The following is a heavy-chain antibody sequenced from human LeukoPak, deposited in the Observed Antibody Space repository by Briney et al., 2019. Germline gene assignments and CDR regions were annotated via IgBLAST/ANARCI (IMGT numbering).Heavy chain of an antibody. CDR2: IVVGSGNT. D-gene: IGHD3-9*01. V-gene: IGHV1-58*02. CDR1: GFTFTSSA. Sequence: SVKVSCKASGFTFTSSAMQWVRQARGQRLEWIGWIVVGSGNTNYAQKFQERVTITRDMSTSTAYMELSSLRSEDTAVYYCAASDYDILMTLDYWGQGTLVTVSS. J-gene: IGHJ4*02. CDR3: AASDYDILMTLDY.